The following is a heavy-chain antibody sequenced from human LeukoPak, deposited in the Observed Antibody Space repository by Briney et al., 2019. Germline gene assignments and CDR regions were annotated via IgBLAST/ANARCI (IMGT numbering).Heavy chain of an antibody. V-gene: IGHV1-2*02. CDR1: GYTFTAYY. CDR2: IDSKNGDT. Sequence: ASVKVSCKASGYTFTAYYMHWVRQAPGQGLEWMGWIDSKNGDTKYAQKFQSRLTITRDTSIGIAYMELRSLISDDTAVYYCAREGPIVGATHLVDYWGQGTLVTVSS. D-gene: IGHD1-26*01. CDR3: AREGPIVGATHLVDY. J-gene: IGHJ4*02.